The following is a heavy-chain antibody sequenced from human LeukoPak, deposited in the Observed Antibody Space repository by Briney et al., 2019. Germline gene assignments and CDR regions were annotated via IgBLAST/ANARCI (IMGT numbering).Heavy chain of an antibody. V-gene: IGHV3-30*02. CDR2: IRYDGSNK. CDR1: KFTFNKYG. J-gene: IGHJ4*02. D-gene: IGHD5-12*01. Sequence: GGSLRLSCAASKFTFNKYGMHWVRQAPGKGLEWVAFIRYDGSNKYYADSVKGRFTISRDNSKNTLYLQMNSLRAEDTAVYYCARDRGYSNYYDYWGQGTLVTVSS. CDR3: ARDRGYSNYYDY.